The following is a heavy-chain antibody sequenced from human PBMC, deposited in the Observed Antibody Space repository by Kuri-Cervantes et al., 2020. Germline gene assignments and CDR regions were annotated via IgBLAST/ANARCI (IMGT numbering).Heavy chain of an antibody. CDR2: TWYDGSNK. Sequence: LSLTCAASGFTFSSYGMHWVRQAPGKGLEWVAVTWYDGSNKYYADSVKGRFTISRDNSKNTLYLQMNSLRAEDTAVYYCAKVVPESNWYFDLWGRGTLVTVSS. CDR3: AKVVPESNWYFDL. CDR1: GFTFSSYG. V-gene: IGHV3-33*06. D-gene: IGHD1-14*01. J-gene: IGHJ2*01.